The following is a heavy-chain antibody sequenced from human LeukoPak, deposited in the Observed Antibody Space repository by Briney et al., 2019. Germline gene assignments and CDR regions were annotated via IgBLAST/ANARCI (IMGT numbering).Heavy chain of an antibody. D-gene: IGHD3-10*01. CDR1: GYTLPELS. V-gene: IGHV1-24*01. CDR2: FDPEDGET. J-gene: IGHJ5*02. CDR3: ATVYYGSGSYSNWFDP. Sequence: ASVNVSRKVSGYTLPELSMHWVRQAPGKGVEWMGGFDPEDGETIYAQKFQGRVTMTEDTSTDTAYIELSSLRSEDTAVYYCATVYYGSGSYSNWFDPWGQGTLVTVSS.